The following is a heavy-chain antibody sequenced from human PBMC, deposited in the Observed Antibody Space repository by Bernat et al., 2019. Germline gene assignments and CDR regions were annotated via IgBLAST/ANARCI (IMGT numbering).Heavy chain of an antibody. CDR2: INAGNSNT. CDR1: GYTFTSYA. V-gene: IGHV1-3*01. J-gene: IGHJ6*02. D-gene: IGHD2-2*01. CDR3: AREGDFVVGTGFYYFYGMGV. Sequence: QVQLVQSGAEVKKPGASVKVSCKASGYTFTSYAMHWVRQAPGQRLEWMGWINAGNSNTKYSQKFQGRVTITRDTSASTAYMELSSLRSEDTAVYYCAREGDFVVGTGFYYFYGMGVLGQGNT.